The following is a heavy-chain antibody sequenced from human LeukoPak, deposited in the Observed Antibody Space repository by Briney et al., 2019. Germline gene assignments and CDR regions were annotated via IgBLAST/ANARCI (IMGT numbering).Heavy chain of an antibody. J-gene: IGHJ6*02. CDR1: GYTLTSYY. D-gene: IGHD5-24*01. Sequence: PRASVKVSCTASGYTLTSYYLHWVRQAPGQGLEWMAIINPSGGSTSHAQKFQGRVTMTRDTSASTVYMELSSLRSEDTAVYYCASVYKHGMDVWGQGTTVTVSS. V-gene: IGHV1-46*01. CDR3: ASVYKHGMDV. CDR2: INPSGGST.